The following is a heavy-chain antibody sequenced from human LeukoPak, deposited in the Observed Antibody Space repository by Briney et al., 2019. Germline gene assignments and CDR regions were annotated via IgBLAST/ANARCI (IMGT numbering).Heavy chain of an antibody. V-gene: IGHV1-18*01. CDR1: GYTFTTFG. J-gene: IGHJ4*02. CDR2: ITTDKGNT. Sequence: GASVKVSCKASGYTFTTFGISWVRQAPGRGLEWMGWITTDKGNTNYAQKFQGRVTLTTDTSTRTAYMELRSLRSDDTAVYYCARGGIVGASDYWGQGTLVTVSS. CDR3: ARGGIVGASDY. D-gene: IGHD1-26*01.